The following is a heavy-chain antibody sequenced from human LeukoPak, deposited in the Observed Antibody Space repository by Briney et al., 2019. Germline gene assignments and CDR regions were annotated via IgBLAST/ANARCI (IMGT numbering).Heavy chain of an antibody. D-gene: IGHD2-2*01. CDR1: GYTFTDYY. CDR2: INPNSGGT. CDR3: AREDIVVVPAATGWFDP. V-gene: IGHV1-2*02. J-gene: IGHJ5*02. Sequence: ASVKVSCKASGYTFTDYYMHWVRQAPGQGLEWMGWINPNSGGTNYAQKFQGRVTMTRDTSISTAYMELSRLRSDDTAVYYCAREDIVVVPAATGWFDPWGQGTLVTVSS.